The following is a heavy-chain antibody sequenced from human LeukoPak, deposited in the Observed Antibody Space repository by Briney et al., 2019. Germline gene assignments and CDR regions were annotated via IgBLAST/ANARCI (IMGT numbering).Heavy chain of an antibody. V-gene: IGHV3-21*01. D-gene: IGHD1-26*01. Sequence: GGSLRLSCAASGFTFSSYNMNWVRQAPGKGLEWVSSISSTSSYISYADSVKGRFTISRDNAKNSLYLQMNSLRVEDTAVYYCASTTRPSGPFDPWGQGTLVTVSS. CDR3: ASTTRPSGPFDP. CDR2: ISSTSSYI. CDR1: GFTFSSYN. J-gene: IGHJ5*02.